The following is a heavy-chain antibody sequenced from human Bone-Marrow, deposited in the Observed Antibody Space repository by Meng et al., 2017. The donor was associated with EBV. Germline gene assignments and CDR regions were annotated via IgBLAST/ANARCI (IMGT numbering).Heavy chain of an antibody. D-gene: IGHD5-12*01. CDR2: ISRSGDST. Sequence: EEQLLESGGGLVQPGGSLRLSCAASGFTFNNYAMSWVRQATGKGLEWVSAISRSGDSTYYADSVKGRFTISRDNSKNTLYLQMNSLRAEDTAVYYCAPGAYGYWGQGTLVTVSS. V-gene: IGHV3-23*01. J-gene: IGHJ4*02. CDR1: GFTFNNYA. CDR3: APGAYGY.